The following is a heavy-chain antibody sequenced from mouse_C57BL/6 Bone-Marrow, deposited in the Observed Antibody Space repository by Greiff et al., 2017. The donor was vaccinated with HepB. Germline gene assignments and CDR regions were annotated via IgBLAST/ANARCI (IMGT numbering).Heavy chain of an antibody. D-gene: IGHD1-1*01. CDR1: GYSFTDYN. Sequence: EVKLVESGPELVKPGASVKISCKASGYSFTDYNMNWVKQSNGKSLEWIGVINPNYGTTSYNQKFKGKATLTVDQSSSTAYMQLNSLTSEDSAVYYCARGGYGSSRFAYWGQGTLVTVSA. J-gene: IGHJ3*01. CDR2: INPNYGTT. V-gene: IGHV1-39*01. CDR3: ARGGYGSSRFAY.